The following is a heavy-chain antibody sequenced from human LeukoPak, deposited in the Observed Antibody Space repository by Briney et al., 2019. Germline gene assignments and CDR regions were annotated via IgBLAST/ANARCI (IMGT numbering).Heavy chain of an antibody. D-gene: IGHD6-19*01. Sequence: PGGSLRLSCAASGFTFSSYGMHWVRQAPGKGLEWVAVISYDGSNKYYADSVKGRFTISRDNSKNTLYLQMNSPRAEDTAVYYCANEQWPYYFDYWGQGTLVTVSS. V-gene: IGHV3-30*18. J-gene: IGHJ4*02. CDR2: ISYDGSNK. CDR1: GFTFSSYG. CDR3: ANEQWPYYFDY.